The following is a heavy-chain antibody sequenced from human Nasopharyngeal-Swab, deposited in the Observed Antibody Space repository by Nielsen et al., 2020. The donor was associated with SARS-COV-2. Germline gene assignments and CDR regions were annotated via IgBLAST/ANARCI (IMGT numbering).Heavy chain of an antibody. CDR2: IYYIGST. D-gene: IGHD6-6*01. CDR3: ARSKAAHNWFDP. J-gene: IGHJ5*02. CDR1: GGSISSYY. V-gene: IGHV4-59*01. Sequence: SETLSLTCTVSGGSISSYYWSWIRQPPGKGLEWIGYIYYIGSTNYNPSLKSRVTISVDTSKNQFSLKLSSVTAADTAVYYCARSKAAHNWFDPWGQGTLVTVSS.